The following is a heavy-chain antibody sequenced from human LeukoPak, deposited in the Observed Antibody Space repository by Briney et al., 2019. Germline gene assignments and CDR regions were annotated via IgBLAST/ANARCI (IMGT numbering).Heavy chain of an antibody. Sequence: GGSLRLSCVASQFSFNTYSMSWVRQAPGKGLEWVSSISGRNNGEYTYYADSVEGRCTISRDSSKNTVYLHMNSLRGEDTAVYYCARGTSGAYYQFDYWGQGALVTVSS. CDR2: ISGRNNGEYT. V-gene: IGHV3-23*01. CDR3: ARGTSGAYYQFDY. CDR1: QFSFNTYS. D-gene: IGHD1-26*01. J-gene: IGHJ4*02.